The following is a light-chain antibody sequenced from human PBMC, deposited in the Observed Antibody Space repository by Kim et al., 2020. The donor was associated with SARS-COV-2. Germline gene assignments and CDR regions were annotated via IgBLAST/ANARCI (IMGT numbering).Light chain of an antibody. CDR3: NSRVNNDNVV. CDR1: SLRSYY. J-gene: IGLJ2*01. CDR2: GKN. V-gene: IGLV3-19*01. Sequence: SSALPQDLAVSVALGQTVRITCHGDSLRSYYATWYQQKPGQAPILVIYGKNNRPSGIPDRFSGSSSGNTASFTITGIQAGDEADSYFNSRVNNDNVVFCG.